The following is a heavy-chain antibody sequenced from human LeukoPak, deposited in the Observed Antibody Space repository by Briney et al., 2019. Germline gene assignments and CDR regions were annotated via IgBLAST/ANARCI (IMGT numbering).Heavy chain of an antibody. CDR2: ISGSGYST. Sequence: PGGSLRLSCAASGFIFSTYTMTWVRQAPGRGLEWISSISGSGYSTYYADSVKGRFTISRDNSKNTLHLQMNNLRAEDTAAYYCATDSSSWNIFDYWGQATLVTVSS. CDR1: GFIFSTYT. V-gene: IGHV3-23*01. J-gene: IGHJ4*02. CDR3: ATDSSSWNIFDY. D-gene: IGHD6-13*01.